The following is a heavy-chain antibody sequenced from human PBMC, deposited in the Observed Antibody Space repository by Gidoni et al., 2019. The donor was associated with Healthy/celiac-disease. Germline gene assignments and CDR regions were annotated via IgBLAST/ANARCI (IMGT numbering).Heavy chain of an antibody. J-gene: IGHJ5*02. CDR1: GYTFTDYY. CDR2: VDPEDGET. D-gene: IGHD6-19*01. CDR3: AMKGGARLGRTNWFDP. Sequence: EVQLVQSGAAVKKPGATVTISCKVSGYTFTDYYMHWVQQAPGKGLEWMGLVDPEDGETIYAEKFQGRVTITADTSTDTAYMELSSLRSEDTAVYYCAMKGGARLGRTNWFDPWGQGTLVTVSS. V-gene: IGHV1-69-2*01.